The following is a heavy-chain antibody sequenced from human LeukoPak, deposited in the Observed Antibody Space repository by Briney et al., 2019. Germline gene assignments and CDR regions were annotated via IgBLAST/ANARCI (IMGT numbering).Heavy chain of an antibody. J-gene: IGHJ6*02. V-gene: IGHV3-7*03. Sequence: GGSLRLSCAASGFTFSSHSMNWARQAPGKGLEWVASINHNGNVNYYVDSVKGRFTISRDNAKNSLYLQMSNLRAEDTAVYFCARGGGLDVWGQGATVTVSS. CDR1: GFTFSSHS. CDR3: ARGGGLDV. CDR2: INHNGNVN. D-gene: IGHD3-16*01.